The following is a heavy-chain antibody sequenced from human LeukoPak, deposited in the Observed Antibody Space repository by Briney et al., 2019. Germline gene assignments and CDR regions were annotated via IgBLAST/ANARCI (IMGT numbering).Heavy chain of an antibody. CDR1: GFTFSSYA. J-gene: IGHJ4*02. Sequence: GSLRLSCAASGFTFSSYAMSWVRQAPGKGLEWVSVISGSGGNTYYADSVKGRFTISRDNSKNTLYQQMNSLRAEDTAVYYCATYGDYEAYYFDYWGQGTLVTVSS. CDR2: ISGSGGNT. V-gene: IGHV3-23*01. CDR3: ATYGDYEAYYFDY. D-gene: IGHD4-17*01.